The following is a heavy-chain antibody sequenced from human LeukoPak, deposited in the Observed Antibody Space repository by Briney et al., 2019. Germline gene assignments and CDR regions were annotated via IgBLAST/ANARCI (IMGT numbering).Heavy chain of an antibody. CDR3: AKATCSGANCFSNSRYAFDI. J-gene: IGHJ3*02. V-gene: IGHV3-33*06. D-gene: IGHD2-15*01. Sequence: SGGSLRLSCAASGIIFSDFGMHWVRQAPGKGLEWMAIIWCDGSNKYYADSVKGRFTISRDNSQNTMYLQMNSLRAEDTAVYYCAKATCSGANCFSNSRYAFDIWGQGTMVTVSS. CDR2: IWCDGSNK. CDR1: GIIFSDFG.